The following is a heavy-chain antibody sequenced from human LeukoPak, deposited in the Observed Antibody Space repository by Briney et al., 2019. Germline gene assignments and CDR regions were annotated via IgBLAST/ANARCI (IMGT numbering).Heavy chain of an antibody. D-gene: IGHD1-7*01. J-gene: IGHJ6*02. Sequence: PGGSLRLSCAASGFTFSGSPMHWVRQASGRGLEWVGHIRSKANSYATAYAASVKGRFIISRDDSKNMAYLQMNSLKTEDTAVYYCAIGSRTKGSFYYYGLDVWGQGTTVTVSS. CDR2: IRSKANSYAT. V-gene: IGHV3-73*01. CDR1: GFTFSGSP. CDR3: AIGSRTKGSFYYYGLDV.